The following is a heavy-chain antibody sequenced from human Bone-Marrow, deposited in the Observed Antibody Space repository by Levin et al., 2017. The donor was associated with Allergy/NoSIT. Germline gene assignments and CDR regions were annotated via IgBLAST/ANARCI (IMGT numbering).Heavy chain of an antibody. D-gene: IGHD6-13*01. V-gene: IGHV4-59*01. Sequence: SETLSLTCSVSDVSIKTYYWSWVRQSPERGLEWIGYFDDSGTSAYNPAFKSRATISIDTSNNHFSLRLTSVTAADTAAYYCEKSSSSSSWYGAGMDVWGQGSTVIVSS. CDR1: DVSIKTYY. J-gene: IGHJ6*02. CDR3: EKSSSSSSWYGAGMDV. CDR2: FDDSGTS.